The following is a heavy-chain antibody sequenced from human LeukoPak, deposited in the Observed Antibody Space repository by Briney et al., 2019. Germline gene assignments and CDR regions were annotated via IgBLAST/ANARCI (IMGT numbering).Heavy chain of an antibody. CDR3: ARDDGGVGATIDY. V-gene: IGHV3-7*01. D-gene: IGHD1-26*01. CDR1: GFTFSSYW. CDR2: IKQDGSEK. J-gene: IGHJ4*02. Sequence: XGSLRLSCAASGFTFSSYWMSWVRQAPGKGLEWVANIKQDGSEKYYVDSVKGRFTISRDNAKNSLYLQMNSLRAEDTAVYYCARDDGGVGATIDYWGQGTLVTVSS.